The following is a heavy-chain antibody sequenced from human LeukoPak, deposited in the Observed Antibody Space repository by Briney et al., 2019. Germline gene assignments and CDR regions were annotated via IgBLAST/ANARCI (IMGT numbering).Heavy chain of an antibody. CDR3: ARRVAKYYYYYYYMDV. D-gene: IGHD2-2*01. CDR1: GGTFSSYA. J-gene: IGHJ6*03. CDR2: IIPILGIA. Sequence: SVKVSCKASGGTFSSYAISWVRQAPGQGLEWMGRIIPILGIANYAQKFQGRVTITADKSTSTAYMELSSLRSEDTAVYYCARRVAKYYYYYYYMDVWGKGTTVTVSS. V-gene: IGHV1-69*04.